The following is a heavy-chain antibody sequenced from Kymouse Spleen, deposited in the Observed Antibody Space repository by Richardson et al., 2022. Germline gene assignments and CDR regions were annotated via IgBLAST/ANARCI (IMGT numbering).Heavy chain of an antibody. CDR2: INHSGST. CDR3: ARAIYDILTGDYYYYGMDV. V-gene: IGHV4-34*01. D-gene: IGHD3-9*01. CDR1: GGSFSGYY. J-gene: IGHJ6*02. Sequence: QVQLQQWGAGLLKPSETLSLTCAVYGGSFSGYYWSWIRQPPGKGLEWIGEINHSGSTNYNPSLKSRVTISVDTSKNQFSLKLSSVTAADTAVYYCARAIYDILTGDYYYYGMDVWGQGTTVTVSS.